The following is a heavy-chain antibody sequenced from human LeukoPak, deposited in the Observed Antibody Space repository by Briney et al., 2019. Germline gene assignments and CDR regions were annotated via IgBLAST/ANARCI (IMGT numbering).Heavy chain of an antibody. V-gene: IGHV3-23*01. CDR2: VSGSGGST. Sequence: PGGSLRLSCAASGFTFSSYAMNRVRQAPGKGLEWVSAVSGSGGSTYYADSVKGRFTISRDNSKNTLYLQMNSLRAEDTAVYYCAKVRVVTYYFDYWGQGTLVTVSS. CDR3: AKVRVVTYYFDY. J-gene: IGHJ4*02. CDR1: GFTFSSYA. D-gene: IGHD4-23*01.